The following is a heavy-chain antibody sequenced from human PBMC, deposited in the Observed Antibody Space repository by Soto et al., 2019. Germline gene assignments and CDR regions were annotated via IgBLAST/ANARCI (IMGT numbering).Heavy chain of an antibody. Sequence: SETLSLTCTVSGGPISSGGYYWSWIRQHPGKGLEWIGYIYYSGSTYYNPSLKSRVTISVDTSKNQFSLKLSSVTAADTAVYYCAREDYGDYVFDYWGQGTLVTVSS. CDR1: GGPISSGGYY. J-gene: IGHJ4*02. D-gene: IGHD4-17*01. CDR2: IYYSGST. CDR3: AREDYGDYVFDY. V-gene: IGHV4-31*03.